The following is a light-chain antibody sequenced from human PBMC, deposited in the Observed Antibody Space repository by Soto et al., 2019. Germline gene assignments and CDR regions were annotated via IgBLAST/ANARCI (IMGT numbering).Light chain of an antibody. Sequence: DIVMTQSPDSLAVSLDERATINCKSSQSVLYSSNNKNYLAWYQQKPGQPPKLLIYWASTRESGVPDRFSGSGSGTDFTLTISSLQAEDVAVYYCQQYYGTPYTFGQGTKLEIK. V-gene: IGKV4-1*01. CDR2: WAS. CDR1: QSVLYSSNNKNY. CDR3: QQYYGTPYT. J-gene: IGKJ2*01.